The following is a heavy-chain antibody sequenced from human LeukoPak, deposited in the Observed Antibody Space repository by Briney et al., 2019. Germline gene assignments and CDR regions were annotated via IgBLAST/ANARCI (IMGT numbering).Heavy chain of an antibody. Sequence: PSETLSLTCTVSGGSISSYYWSWIRQPPGKGLEWIGYIYYSGSTYYNPSLKSRITISVDTSKNQFSLKLNSVTAADTAVYYCVALGGISGSRAFDIWGQGTMVTVSS. CDR3: VALGGISGSRAFDI. CDR1: GGSISSYY. V-gene: IGHV4-59*04. D-gene: IGHD3-22*01. CDR2: IYYSGST. J-gene: IGHJ3*02.